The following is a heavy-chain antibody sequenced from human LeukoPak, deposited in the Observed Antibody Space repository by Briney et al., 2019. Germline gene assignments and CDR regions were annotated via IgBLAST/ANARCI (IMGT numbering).Heavy chain of an antibody. Sequence: PGGSLRLSCAASGFTVSSNYMSWVRQAPGKGLEWVSVIYSGGSTYYADSVKGRFTISRDNSKNTLYLQMNSLRAEDTAVYYCAREAISSSKYYFDYWGQGTLVTVSS. D-gene: IGHD6-13*01. CDR2: IYSGGST. CDR3: AREAISSSKYYFDY. CDR1: GFTVSSNY. J-gene: IGHJ4*02. V-gene: IGHV3-53*01.